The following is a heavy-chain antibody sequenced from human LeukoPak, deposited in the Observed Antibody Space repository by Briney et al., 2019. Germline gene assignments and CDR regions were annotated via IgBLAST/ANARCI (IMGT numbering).Heavy chain of an antibody. J-gene: IGHJ4*02. CDR1: GGSISSGGYS. Sequence: SETLSLTCAVSGGSISSGGYSWSWIRQPPGKGLEWIGYIYHSGSTYYNPSLKSRVTISVDTSKNQFSLKLSSVTAADTAVYYCARGRYDSSGYYKGVPYYFDYWGQGTLVTVSS. CDR3: ARGRYDSSGYYKGVPYYFDY. V-gene: IGHV4-30-2*01. CDR2: IYHSGST. D-gene: IGHD3-22*01.